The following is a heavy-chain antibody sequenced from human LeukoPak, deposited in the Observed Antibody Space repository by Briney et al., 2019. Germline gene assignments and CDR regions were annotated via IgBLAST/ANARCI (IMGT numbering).Heavy chain of an antibody. V-gene: IGHV4-59*01. CDR1: GGSISSYY. Sequence: SETLSLTCTVSGGSISSYYWSWIRQPPGKGLEWIGYIYYSGSTNYNPSLKSRVTISVDTSKNQFSLKLSSVTAADTAVYYCARDYYGSGPLGMDVWGQGTTVTVSS. D-gene: IGHD3-10*01. CDR3: ARDYYGSGPLGMDV. J-gene: IGHJ6*02. CDR2: IYYSGST.